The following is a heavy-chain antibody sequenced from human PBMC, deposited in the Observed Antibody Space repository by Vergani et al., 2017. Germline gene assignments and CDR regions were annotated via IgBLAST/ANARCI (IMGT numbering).Heavy chain of an antibody. CDR1: GFTFSSYA. J-gene: IGHJ6*02. D-gene: IGHD1-1*01. CDR2: ISGSGGST. Sequence: EVQLLESGGGLVQPGGSLRLSCAASGFTFSSYAMSWVRQAPGKGLEWVSAISGSGGSTYYADSVKGRLTISRDNSKNTLYLQMNSLRAEGTAVYYCSKERTIPDTAAGYYSYSGMDVWGQGTTVTVSS. CDR3: SKERTIPDTAAGYYSYSGMDV. V-gene: IGHV3-23*01.